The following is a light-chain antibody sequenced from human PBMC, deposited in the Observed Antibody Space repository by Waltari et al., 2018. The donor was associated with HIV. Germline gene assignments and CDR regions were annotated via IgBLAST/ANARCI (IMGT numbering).Light chain of an antibody. V-gene: IGLV2-23*02. CDR1: SSDVGSYNY. CDR3: CSYAGSNTYL. J-gene: IGLJ1*01. Sequence: QSALTQPASVSGFPGQSITISCTGSSSDVGSYNYVSWYQQHPGKAPILLIYDVSKRPSGVSNRCSGSKSGNTASLTIAGLQAEDEADYYCCSYAGSNTYLFGTGTEVTVL. CDR2: DVS.